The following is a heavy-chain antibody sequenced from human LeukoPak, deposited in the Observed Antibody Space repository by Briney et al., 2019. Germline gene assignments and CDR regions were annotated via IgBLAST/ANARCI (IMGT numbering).Heavy chain of an antibody. V-gene: IGHV3-30*18. CDR3: AKLSGSSLSDAFDI. D-gene: IGHD1-26*01. CDR2: ISYDGSNK. J-gene: IGHJ3*02. Sequence: PGWSLRLSCAASGFTFSSYGMHWVRQAPGKGLEWVAVISYDGSNKYYADSVKGRFTISRDNSKNTLYLQMNSLRAEDTAVYYCAKLSGSSLSDAFDIWGQGTMVTVSS. CDR1: GFTFSSYG.